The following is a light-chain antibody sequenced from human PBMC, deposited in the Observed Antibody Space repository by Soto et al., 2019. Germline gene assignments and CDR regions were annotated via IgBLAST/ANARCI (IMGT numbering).Light chain of an antibody. J-gene: IGKJ4*02. CDR3: QQRSSWPLT. CDR1: HSVRSS. CDR2: GAS. V-gene: IGKV3-11*01. Sequence: EIVMTQSPATLSVSPGERATLSCRASHSVRSSLAWYQQKPGQAPRLLIHGASTRATGIPGRFSGSGSGTDFTLTISSLEPEDFAVYFCQQRSSWPLTFGGGTKVDIK.